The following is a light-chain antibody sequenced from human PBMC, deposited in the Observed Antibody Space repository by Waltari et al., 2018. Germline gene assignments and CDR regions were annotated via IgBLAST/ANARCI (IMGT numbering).Light chain of an antibody. CDR3: QSYDISLSDASYV. CDR1: SSNIGAGYD. Sequence: QPVLTQPPSVSGAPGQRVTIPCPGSSSNIGAGYDVHWSQQLPGTAPKLLIYGNSNRPSGVPDRFSGSKSGTSASLAISGLQAEDEADYYCQSYDISLSDASYVFGTGTKVTVL. J-gene: IGLJ1*01. CDR2: GNS. V-gene: IGLV1-40*01.